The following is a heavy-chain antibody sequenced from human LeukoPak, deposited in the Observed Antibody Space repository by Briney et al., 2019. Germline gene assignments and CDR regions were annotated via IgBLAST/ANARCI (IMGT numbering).Heavy chain of an antibody. D-gene: IGHD6-13*01. CDR3: AKDSSPFDY. J-gene: IGHJ4*02. V-gene: IGHV3-23*01. CDR2: ISGSGGST. CDR1: GFTVSSNY. Sequence: GGSLRLSCAASGFTVSSNYMSWVRQAPGKGLEWVSAISGSGGSTYYADSVKGRFTISRDNSKNTLYLRMNSLRAEDTAVYYCAKDSSPFDYWGQGTLVTVSS.